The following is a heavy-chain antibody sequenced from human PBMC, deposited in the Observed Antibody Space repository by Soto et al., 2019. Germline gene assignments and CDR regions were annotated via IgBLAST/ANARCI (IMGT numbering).Heavy chain of an antibody. Sequence: PWGSLRLSCAASGFTFSSYWIICFRQSPWKGLEWVANIKQDGSEKYYVDSVKGRFTISRDNAKNSLYLQMNSLRAEDTAVYYCARIPEDGWLVLYYFDYWGQGTLVTVSS. CDR3: ARIPEDGWLVLYYFDY. CDR1: GFTFSSYW. V-gene: IGHV3-7*03. D-gene: IGHD6-19*01. J-gene: IGHJ4*02. CDR2: IKQDGSEK.